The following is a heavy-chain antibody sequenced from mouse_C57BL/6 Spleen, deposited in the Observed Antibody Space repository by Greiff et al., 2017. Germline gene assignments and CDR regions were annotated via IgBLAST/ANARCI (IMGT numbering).Heavy chain of an antibody. V-gene: IGHV1-63*01. D-gene: IGHD2-4*01. CDR1: GYTFTNYW. CDR2: IYPGGGYT. Sequence: VKLQESGAELVRPGTSVKMSCKASGYTFTNYWIGWAKQRPGHGLEWIGGIYPGGGYTNYNEKFKGKATLTADKSSSTAYMQFSSLTSEDSAIYYCAREEGIYYDYDEGFAYWGQGTLVTVSA. J-gene: IGHJ3*01. CDR3: AREEGIYYDYDEGFAY.